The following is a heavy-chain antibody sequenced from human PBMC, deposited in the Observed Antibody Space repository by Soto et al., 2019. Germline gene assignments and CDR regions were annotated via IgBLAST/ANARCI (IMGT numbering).Heavy chain of an antibody. Sequence: EVQLLESGGGLVQPGGSLRLSCAASGFTFSSYAMSWVRQAPGKGLEWVAGIRGSGGSTYYADSVKGRFTISRDNSKNTLYLQMNSLRAEDTAVYYCGKNDVYNYYYYLDVWGKGTTVSVSS. CDR1: GFTFSSYA. J-gene: IGHJ6*03. CDR2: IRGSGGST. V-gene: IGHV3-23*01. CDR3: GKNDVYNYYYYLDV. D-gene: IGHD1-1*01.